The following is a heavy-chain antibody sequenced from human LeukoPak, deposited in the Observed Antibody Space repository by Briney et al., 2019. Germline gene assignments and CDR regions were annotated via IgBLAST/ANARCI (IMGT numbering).Heavy chain of an antibody. J-gene: IGHJ3*02. CDR1: GFTFSSYD. Sequence: PGGSLRLSCAASGFTFSSYDMHWVRQATGKGLEWVSAIGTAGDTYYPGSVKGRFTISRENAKNSLYLQMNSLRAGDTAVYYCARGAPYYDSSGYGAFDIWGQGTMVTVPS. D-gene: IGHD3-22*01. CDR3: ARGAPYYDSSGYGAFDI. CDR2: IGTAGDT. V-gene: IGHV3-13*04.